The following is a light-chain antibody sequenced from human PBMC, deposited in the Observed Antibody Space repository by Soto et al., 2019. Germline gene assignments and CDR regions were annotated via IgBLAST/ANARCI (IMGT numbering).Light chain of an antibody. J-gene: IGKJ1*01. Sequence: DIQLTQSPSTLSGSVGDRVTITCRASQGISSYLAWYQQKPGKAPKXLIYDASSLESGVPSRFSGSGSGTEFTLTISSLKPDDFATYYCPQYNSYSWTFGQGTKVDIK. CDR1: QGISSY. V-gene: IGKV1-5*01. CDR3: PQYNSYSWT. CDR2: DAS.